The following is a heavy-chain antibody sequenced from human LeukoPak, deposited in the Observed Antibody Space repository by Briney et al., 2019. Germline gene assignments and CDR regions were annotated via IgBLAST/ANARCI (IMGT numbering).Heavy chain of an antibody. CDR2: IYPGDSDT. J-gene: IGHJ4*02. V-gene: IGHV5-51*01. D-gene: IGHD2-8*01. CDR3: ARLPDIVLMVYADY. CDR1: GYRFTSYW. Sequence: GESLKISCKGSGYRFTSYWIGWVRQMPGKGLEWMGIIYPGDSDTRYSPSFQGQVTISADKSICTAYLQWSSLKASDTAMYYCARLPDIVLMVYADYWGQGTLVTVSS.